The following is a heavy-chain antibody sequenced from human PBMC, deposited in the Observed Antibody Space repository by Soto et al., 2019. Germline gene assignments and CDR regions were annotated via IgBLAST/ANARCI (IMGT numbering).Heavy chain of an antibody. CDR3: ARPPGAETSY. Sequence: EVQLVESGGGLVQPGGSLRLSCVVSGFNLRSYWMSRVRQAPGKGLEWVANIKEDGSEKYYVDSVKGRFTISRDNAKNSVYLQMNSLRDEDTAVYYCARPPGAETSYWGQGTLVTVSS. V-gene: IGHV3-7*01. J-gene: IGHJ4*02. CDR2: IKEDGSEK. CDR1: GFNLRSYW. D-gene: IGHD4-17*01.